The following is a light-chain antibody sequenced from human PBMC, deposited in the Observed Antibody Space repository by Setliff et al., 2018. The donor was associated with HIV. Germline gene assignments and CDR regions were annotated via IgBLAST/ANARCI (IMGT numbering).Light chain of an antibody. V-gene: IGKV3-20*01. J-gene: IGKJ2*01. CDR1: QSVRSTY. CDR3: QQYDTSPLYT. Sequence: EIVLTQSPGTLSLSPGERATLSCRASQSVRSTYLTWYQQKPGQAPRLLIYGASSRATGIPDRFSGSGSGTDFTLTISRLEPEDFAVYYCQQYDTSPLYTFGQGTKVDIK. CDR2: GAS.